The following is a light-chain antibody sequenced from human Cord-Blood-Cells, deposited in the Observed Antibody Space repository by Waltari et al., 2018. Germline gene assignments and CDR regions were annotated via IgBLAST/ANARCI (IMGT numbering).Light chain of an antibody. CDR3: AAWDDSLSGWV. Sequence: QSALTQPPSASGTPGQRVTISCSGSSSNIGSNYVYWYQQLPGTAPKLLIYRNNQRPSGVPDRFSGSKSGTSASLALSGLRSEDEAEYYCAAWDDSLSGWVFGGGTKLTVL. CDR1: SSNIGSNY. V-gene: IGLV1-47*01. J-gene: IGLJ3*02. CDR2: RNN.